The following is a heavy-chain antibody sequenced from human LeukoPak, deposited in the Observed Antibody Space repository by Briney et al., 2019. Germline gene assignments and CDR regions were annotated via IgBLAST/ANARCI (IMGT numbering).Heavy chain of an antibody. J-gene: IGHJ4*02. CDR1: RFTFRDHF. CDR2: ISSSGSDT. Sequence: PGGSLRLSCAASRFTFRDHFMSWIRQPPGKGLEYVSYISSSGSDTYYSDSVKGRFTVSRDNAKNSLFLQMNSLRAEDTSVYYCARSPQWELPDYWGQGTLVTVSS. CDR3: ARSPQWELPDY. V-gene: IGHV3-11*04. D-gene: IGHD1-26*01.